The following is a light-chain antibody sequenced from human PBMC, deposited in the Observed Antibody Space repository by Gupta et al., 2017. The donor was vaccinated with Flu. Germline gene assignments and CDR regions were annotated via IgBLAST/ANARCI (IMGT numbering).Light chain of an antibody. J-gene: IGLJ2*01. CDR1: KCHLGSNC. CDR3: SALYGILICAV. Sequence: RHTISCSGGKCHLGSNCQSGYQLHPLTAPKLLVYPNTQGPCGRPVRYSDSKSGHAASLSISGILDADDDDYYCSALYGILICAVFGGGTKLTVL. V-gene: IGLV1-47*01. CDR2: PNT.